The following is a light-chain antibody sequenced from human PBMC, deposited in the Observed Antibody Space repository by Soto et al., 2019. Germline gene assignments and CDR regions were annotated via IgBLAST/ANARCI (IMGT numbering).Light chain of an antibody. Sequence: EIVMTQAPSTLSVYRGERVILSCRASQSVRCHLACYQQKPGQVPRVLIYGASTRAIVIPDRFSGSGSGTEFTLTISIQQSQDFAVYYCPHYNKLWGFGEGTTGEIK. CDR3: PHYNKLWG. CDR1: QSVRCH. CDR2: GAS. J-gene: IGKJ4*01. V-gene: IGKV3-15*01.